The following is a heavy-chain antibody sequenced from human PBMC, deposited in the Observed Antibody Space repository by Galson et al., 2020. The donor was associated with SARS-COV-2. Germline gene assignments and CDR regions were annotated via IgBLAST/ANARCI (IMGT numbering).Heavy chain of an antibody. V-gene: IGHV4-30-4*07. J-gene: IGHJ5*02. CDR2: VYYSGST. CDR1: GASISSGGYS. CDR3: SRGHGGISMFGGEWWFDP. Sequence: SETLSLTCAVSGASISSGGYSWTWMPQPPGKGLEWIGYVYYSGSTYYNPSLKSRLTMSMDTFKNQFSLKMSSVTAADTAIYFCSRGHGGISMFGGEWWFDPWGQGTLVTVSS. D-gene: IGHD3-16*01.